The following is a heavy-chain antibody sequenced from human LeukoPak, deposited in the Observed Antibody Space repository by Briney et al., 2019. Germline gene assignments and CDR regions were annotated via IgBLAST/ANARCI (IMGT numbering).Heavy chain of an antibody. Sequence: EASVKVSCKASGYTFTTYDINWVRQATGQGLEWMGWMNPNSGNTGYTQKFQGRVTMTRDTSISTAYMELSRLRSDDTAVYYCARGPDYGDYLFDYWGQGTLVTVSS. J-gene: IGHJ4*02. V-gene: IGHV1-8*01. D-gene: IGHD4-17*01. CDR3: ARGPDYGDYLFDY. CDR1: GYTFTTYD. CDR2: MNPNSGNT.